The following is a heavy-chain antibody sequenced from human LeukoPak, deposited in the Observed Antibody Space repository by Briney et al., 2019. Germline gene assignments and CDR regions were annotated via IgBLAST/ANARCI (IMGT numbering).Heavy chain of an antibody. J-gene: IGHJ4*02. Sequence: PGGSLRLSCAASGSTFSSYAMSWVRQAPGKGLEWVSGISGSGDRIFYADSVKGRFTLSRDNSKNTLYLQMTSLRAEDTATYYWAKMGVADKLTTDFDCGGEEPLVTVSS. CDR3: AKMGVADKLTTDFDC. D-gene: IGHD4/OR15-4a*01. CDR2: ISGSGDRI. CDR1: GSTFSSYA. V-gene: IGHV3-23*01.